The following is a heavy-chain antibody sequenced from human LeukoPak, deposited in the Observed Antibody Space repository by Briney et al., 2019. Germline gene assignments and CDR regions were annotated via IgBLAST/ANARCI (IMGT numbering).Heavy chain of an antibody. CDR1: GDSVSSNSVA. J-gene: IGHJ5*02. CDR3: ARDLGWFDP. Sequence: SQTLSLTCAISGDSVSSNSVAWNWIRQSPSRGLEWLGRTYYRSRWYSDYAVSVKGRIAINPDTSKNQFSLQLNSVTPEDTAVYYCARDLGWFDPWGQGILVTVSS. V-gene: IGHV6-1*01. CDR2: TYYRSRWYS.